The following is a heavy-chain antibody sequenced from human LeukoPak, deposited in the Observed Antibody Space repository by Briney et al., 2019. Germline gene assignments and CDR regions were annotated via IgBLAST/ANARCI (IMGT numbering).Heavy chain of an antibody. Sequence: PGGSLRLSCAASGFTFSRFWMSWVRQAPGKGLEWVANMKQDGSEKSYVDSVKGRFTISRDNAKNSLFLQMSSLRVEDSAVYYCARSVYSGYYYSSRYFDLWGRGTQVNVSS. J-gene: IGHJ2*01. D-gene: IGHD1-26*01. CDR3: ARSVYSGYYYSSRYFDL. V-gene: IGHV3-7*01. CDR2: MKQDGSEK. CDR1: GFTFSRFW.